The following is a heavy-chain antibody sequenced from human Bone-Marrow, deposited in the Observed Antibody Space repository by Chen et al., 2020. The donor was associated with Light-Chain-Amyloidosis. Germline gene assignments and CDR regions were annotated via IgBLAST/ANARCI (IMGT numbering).Heavy chain of an antibody. CDR3: AKAIVPAAIGYFDY. CDR1: GFTFAAYA. D-gene: IGHD2-2*02. Sequence: EVQLVESGGGLVQPGRSLRLSCAASGFTFAAYAMHWVRQAPGKGLEWVSGISWNSGSIGYADSVKGRFTISRDNAKNSLYLQMNSLRAEDTALYYCAKAIVPAAIGYFDYWGQGTLVTVSS. J-gene: IGHJ4*02. V-gene: IGHV3-9*01. CDR2: ISWNSGSI.